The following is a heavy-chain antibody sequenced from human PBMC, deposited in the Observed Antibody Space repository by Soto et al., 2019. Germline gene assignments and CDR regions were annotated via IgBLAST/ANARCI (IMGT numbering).Heavy chain of an antibody. CDR3: ARDMHAGFTHYFDP. J-gene: IGHJ5*02. Sequence: PSETLSLTCAVSGGSISSGGFSWTWIRQPPGKGLEWIGYIYQSGSAYYNPSLKSRVTISIDKSKNQFSLKLTSMTAADTAVYYSARDMHAGFTHYFDPWGQGTLVTVSS. D-gene: IGHD1-26*01. CDR1: GGSISSGGFS. V-gene: IGHV4-30-2*01. CDR2: IYQSGSA.